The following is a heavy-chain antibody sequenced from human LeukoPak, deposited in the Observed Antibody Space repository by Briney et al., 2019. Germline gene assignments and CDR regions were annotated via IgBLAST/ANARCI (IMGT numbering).Heavy chain of an antibody. Sequence: GGTLRLPCAASEFTFSNYGMSWVRQAPGKGLEWVSAISGSGDYTYYADSVKGRFTISRDNAKNSLYLQMNSLRAEDTAVYYCARRGYPYDYHMDVWGKGTTVTVSS. CDR1: EFTFSNYG. D-gene: IGHD3-10*01. J-gene: IGHJ6*03. V-gene: IGHV3-23*01. CDR3: ARRGYPYDYHMDV. CDR2: ISGSGDYT.